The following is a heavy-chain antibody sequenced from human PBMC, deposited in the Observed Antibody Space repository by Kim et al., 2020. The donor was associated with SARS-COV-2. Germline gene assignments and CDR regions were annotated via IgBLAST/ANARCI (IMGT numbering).Heavy chain of an antibody. J-gene: IGHJ3*02. CDR1: GGSISSGGYY. V-gene: IGHV4-31*03. Sequence: SETLSLTCTVSGGSISSGGYYWSWIRQHPGKGLEWIGYIYYSGSTYYNPSLKSRVTISVDTSKNQFSLKLSSVTAADTAVDYCARAGATIFGVVSAFDIWGQGTMVTVSS. D-gene: IGHD3-3*01. CDR3: ARAGATIFGVVSAFDI. CDR2: IYYSGST.